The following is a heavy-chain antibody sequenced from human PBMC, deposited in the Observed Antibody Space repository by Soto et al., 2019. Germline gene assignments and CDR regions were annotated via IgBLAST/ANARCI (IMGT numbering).Heavy chain of an antibody. CDR2: INPDNGGK. CDR1: GYTFTHYG. CDR3: AKDLDDGGRYWYFDL. D-gene: IGHD4-17*01. Sequence: QVQLVQSGAEVKKPGASVKVSCRASGYTFTHYGITWVRQAPGQGLEWLGWINPDNGGKRTVQRLHDRLNLTTDRSTTRAYMELRSLIYDDTAVYYCAKDLDDGGRYWYFDLWGRGTLVTVSS. V-gene: IGHV1-18*01. J-gene: IGHJ2*01.